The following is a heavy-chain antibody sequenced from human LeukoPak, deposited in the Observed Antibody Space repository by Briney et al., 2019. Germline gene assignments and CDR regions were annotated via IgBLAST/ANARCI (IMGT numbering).Heavy chain of an antibody. J-gene: IGHJ4*02. Sequence: GGSLRLSCAASGFTFSSYAMSWVRQAPGKGLEWVSAISGSGGSTYYADSVKGRFTISRDNSKNTLYLQMNSLRAEDTPVYYCATGVVVAATCFDYWGQGTLVTVSS. CDR1: GFTFSSYA. CDR2: ISGSGGST. D-gene: IGHD2-15*01. V-gene: IGHV3-23*01. CDR3: ATGVVVAATCFDY.